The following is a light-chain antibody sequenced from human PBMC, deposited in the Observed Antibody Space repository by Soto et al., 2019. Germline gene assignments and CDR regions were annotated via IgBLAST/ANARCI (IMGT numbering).Light chain of an antibody. CDR2: GAS. CDR1: QSVNNNY. V-gene: IGKV3-20*01. Sequence: EIVLTQSPGTLSLSPGERATLSCRAGQSVNNNYLAWYQQKPGQAPRLLIYGASTRATGISDRFSGSGSGTDFTLTINRLEPEDVGVFYCHLYNRSPYNFGQGTKLEIK. CDR3: HLYNRSPYN. J-gene: IGKJ2*01.